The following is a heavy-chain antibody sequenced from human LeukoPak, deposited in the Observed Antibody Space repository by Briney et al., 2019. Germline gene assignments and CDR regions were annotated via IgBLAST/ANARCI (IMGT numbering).Heavy chain of an antibody. Sequence: PSQTLSLTCTVSGGSISSGGYYWNWIRQHPGKGLEWIGYVYYSGSTYYNPSLKSRLTISVDTSKNQFSLNLSSVTAADTAVYYCARLALQPLRSGDYYYYGMDVWGQGTTVTVSS. V-gene: IGHV4-31*03. CDR3: ARLALQPLRSGDYYYYGMDV. CDR1: GGSISSGGYY. D-gene: IGHD3-3*01. CDR2: VYYSGST. J-gene: IGHJ6*02.